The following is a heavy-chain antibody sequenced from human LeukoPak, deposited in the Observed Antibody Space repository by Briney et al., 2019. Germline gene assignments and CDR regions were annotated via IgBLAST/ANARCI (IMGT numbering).Heavy chain of an antibody. CDR1: GFTFSSYA. CDR2: ISGSGGST. CDR3: AKSSSGGTDFDY. V-gene: IGHV3-23*01. J-gene: IGHJ4*02. Sequence: GGSLRLSCAASGFTFSSYAMSWVRQAPGKGLEWVSAISGSGGSTYYADSVKGRFTISRDNSKNTQYLQMNSLRAEDTAVYYCAKSSSGGTDFDYWGQGTLVTVSS. D-gene: IGHD3-22*01.